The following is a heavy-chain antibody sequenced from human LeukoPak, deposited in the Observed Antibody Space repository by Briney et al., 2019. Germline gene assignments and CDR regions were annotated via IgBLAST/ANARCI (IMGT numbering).Heavy chain of an antibody. CDR2: IKQDGSEE. CDR1: GFTFSSYW. Sequence: GGPLRLSCAASGFTFSSYWMSWVRQAPGKGLEWVANIKQDGSEEYYVDSVKGRFTVSRDNAKNSLYLQMNSLRAEDTAVYYCARERGGDGDPQFVFDYWGQGTLVTVSS. CDR3: ARERGGDGDPQFVFDY. D-gene: IGHD4-17*01. V-gene: IGHV3-7*01. J-gene: IGHJ4*02.